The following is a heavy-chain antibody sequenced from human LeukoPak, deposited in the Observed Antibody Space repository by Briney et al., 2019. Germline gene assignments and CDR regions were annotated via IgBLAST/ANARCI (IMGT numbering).Heavy chain of an antibody. CDR1: GYTLTELS. V-gene: IGHV1-24*01. D-gene: IGHD5-18*01. CDR2: FDPEDGET. J-gene: IGHJ4*02. CDR3: ATAAPGRYSYGRFDY. Sequence: ASVKVSCKVSGYTLTELSMHWVRQAPGKGLEWMGGFDPEDGETIYAQKFQGRVTMTEDTSTDTAYMELSSLRSEDTAVYYCATAAPGRYSYGRFDYWGQGTLVTVSS.